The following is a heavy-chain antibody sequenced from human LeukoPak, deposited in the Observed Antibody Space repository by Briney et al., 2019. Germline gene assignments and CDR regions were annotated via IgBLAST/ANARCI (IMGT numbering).Heavy chain of an antibody. CDR1: GFSFSMYS. V-gene: IGHV3-30-3*01. CDR3: ARGGGPDTAMEGY. J-gene: IGHJ4*02. CDR2: ISYDGSNK. Sequence: AGGSLRLSCAASGFSFSMYSMNWVRQAPGKGLEWVAVISYDGSNKYYADSVKGRFTISRDNSKNTLYLQMNSLRAEDTAVYYCARGGGPDTAMEGYWGQGTLVTVSS. D-gene: IGHD5-18*01.